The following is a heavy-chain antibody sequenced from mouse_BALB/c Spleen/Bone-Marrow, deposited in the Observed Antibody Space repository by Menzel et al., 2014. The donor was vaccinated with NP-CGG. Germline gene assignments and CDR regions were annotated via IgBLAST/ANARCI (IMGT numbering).Heavy chain of an antibody. J-gene: IGHJ1*01. CDR1: GFNIKDTY. CDR2: IDPANGNT. V-gene: IGHV14-3*02. D-gene: IGHD2-14*01. CDR3: VSYKYGWYFDV. Sequence: VQLKESGAELVKPGASVKLSCTASGFNIKDTYMHWVKQRPEQGLEWIGRIDPANGNTKYDPKFQGKATITADTSSNTAYLQLSSLTSEDTADYYCVSYKYGWYFDVWGAGTTVTVSS.